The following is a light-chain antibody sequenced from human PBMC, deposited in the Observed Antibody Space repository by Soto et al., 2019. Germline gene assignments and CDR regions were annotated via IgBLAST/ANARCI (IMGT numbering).Light chain of an antibody. CDR1: QSLLYNSNNKNY. Sequence: DIVMTQSPDSLAVSLGERATINCKSSQSLLYNSNNKNYLAWYQQKPGQPPKVLIFWASTRESGVPDRFSGSGAGTDFTLTSSSLQAEDVAVYYCQQDYGTSPLTFGGGTKVEIK. V-gene: IGKV4-1*01. J-gene: IGKJ4*02. CDR3: QQDYGTSPLT. CDR2: WAS.